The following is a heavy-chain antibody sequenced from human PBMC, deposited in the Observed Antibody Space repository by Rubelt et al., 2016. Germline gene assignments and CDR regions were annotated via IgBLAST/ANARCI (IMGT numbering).Heavy chain of an antibody. J-gene: IGHJ6*02. CDR1: GFTVSSNY. Sequence: SGFTVSSNYMSWVRQAPGKGLEWVSVIYGGGSTYYADSVKGRFTISRDNSKNTLYLQMNSLRAEDTAVYYCARGRELYYYGMDVWGQGTTVTVSS. V-gene: IGHV3-53*01. CDR2: IYGGGST. CDR3: ARGRELYYYGMDV. D-gene: IGHD1-7*01.